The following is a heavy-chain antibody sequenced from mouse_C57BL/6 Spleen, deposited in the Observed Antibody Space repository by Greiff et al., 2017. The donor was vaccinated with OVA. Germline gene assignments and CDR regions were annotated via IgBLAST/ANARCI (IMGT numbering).Heavy chain of an antibody. CDR3: AVNWERTYYFDY. D-gene: IGHD4-1*01. Sequence: EVQLQQSGPELVKPGASVKISCKASGYTFTDYYMNWVKQSHGKSLEWIGDINPNNGGTSYNQKFKGKATLTVDKSSSTAYMELRSLTSEDSAVYYCAVNWERTYYFDYWGQGTTLTVSS. J-gene: IGHJ2*01. CDR2: INPNNGGT. V-gene: IGHV1-26*01. CDR1: GYTFTDYY.